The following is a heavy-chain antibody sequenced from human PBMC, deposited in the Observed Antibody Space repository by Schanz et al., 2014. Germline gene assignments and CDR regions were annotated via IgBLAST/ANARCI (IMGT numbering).Heavy chain of an antibody. CDR1: GFPFRSYV. D-gene: IGHD3-22*01. Sequence: QLQLVESGGGVVQPGRSLRLSCAASGFPFRSYVMHWVRQAPGKGLEWVAFISYDGNNQYYADSVKGRFTISRDNSKNTLYLQMNSLRAGDTAVYYCAKDGRLPYYGTGSDFDYWGQGTLVAVSS. J-gene: IGHJ4*02. V-gene: IGHV3-30*04. CDR2: ISYDGNNQ. CDR3: AKDGRLPYYGTGSDFDY.